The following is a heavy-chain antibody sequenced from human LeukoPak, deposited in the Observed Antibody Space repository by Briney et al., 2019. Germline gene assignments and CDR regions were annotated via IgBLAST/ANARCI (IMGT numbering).Heavy chain of an antibody. CDR1: GYTFTDYY. CDR2: INPKSGVT. D-gene: IGHD3-22*01. Sequence: APVKVSCKASGYTFTDYYMHWVRQAPGQGLEWMGWINPKSGVTNYAQKFQGRVTMTRDTSISAAYMELSSLRSDDTAVYYCARGNRYYDSSGYGDYWGRGTLVTVSS. CDR3: ARGNRYYDSSGYGDY. V-gene: IGHV1-2*02. J-gene: IGHJ4*02.